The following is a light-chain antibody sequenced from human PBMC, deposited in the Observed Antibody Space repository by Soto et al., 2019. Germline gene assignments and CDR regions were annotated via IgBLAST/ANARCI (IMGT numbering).Light chain of an antibody. J-gene: IGKJ1*01. Sequence: DIQMTQSPSTLSASVGDRVTITCRASQSINSLLAWFQQKPGKAPEILIYKASXLESGVTSRFSGSGSGTEFTLTISSLQPDDYATYYCLQYYDYRTFGQGTKVEIK. CDR1: QSINSL. V-gene: IGKV1-5*03. CDR2: KAS. CDR3: LQYYDYRT.